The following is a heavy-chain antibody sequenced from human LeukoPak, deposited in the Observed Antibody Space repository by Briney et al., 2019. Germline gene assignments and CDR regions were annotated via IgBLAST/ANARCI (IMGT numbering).Heavy chain of an antibody. D-gene: IGHD3-10*01. J-gene: IGHJ4*02. CDR3: AKAGRRDSVFDY. V-gene: IGHV3-23*01. CDR2: ISGSGGST. CDR1: GFTFSDYA. Sequence: GGSLRLSCAVSGFTFSDYAMSWVRQAPGKGLEWVSAISGSGGSTHYADSVKGRFTISRDNAKNSLYLQMNILRADDTAVYYCAKAGRRDSVFDYWGQGSLVTVSS.